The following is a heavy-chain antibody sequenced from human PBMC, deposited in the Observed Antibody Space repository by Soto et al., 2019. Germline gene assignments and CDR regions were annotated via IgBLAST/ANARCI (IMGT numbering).Heavy chain of an antibody. V-gene: IGHV3-21*01. J-gene: IGHJ6*02. CDR1: GFTFSSYS. CDR3: VDXWKATDFWSGYYLDYYYGMDV. Sequence: GGSLRLSCAASGFTFSSYSMNWVRQAPGKGLEWVSSISSSSSYIYYADSVKGRFTISRDNAKNSLYLQMNSLRAEDTAVYYCVDXWKATDFWSGYYLDYYYGMDVWGQGTTVTVSS. CDR2: ISSSSSYI. D-gene: IGHD3-3*01.